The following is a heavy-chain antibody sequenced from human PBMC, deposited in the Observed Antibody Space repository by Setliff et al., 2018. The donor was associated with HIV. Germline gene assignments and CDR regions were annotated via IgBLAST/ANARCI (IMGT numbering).Heavy chain of an antibody. Sequence: PSETLSLTCAVYGGSFSDNYWSWIRQSPGKGLEWIGEIQHSGRINYNPSLRSRVTTSVDTSKNQFSLRLRSVTAADTAVYYCARVSCSSWYSIPRYYYYSMDVWGNGTTVTVSS. V-gene: IGHV4-34*01. CDR3: ARVSCSSWYSIPRYYYYSMDV. D-gene: IGHD6-13*01. CDR2: IQHSGRI. J-gene: IGHJ6*03. CDR1: GGSFSDNY.